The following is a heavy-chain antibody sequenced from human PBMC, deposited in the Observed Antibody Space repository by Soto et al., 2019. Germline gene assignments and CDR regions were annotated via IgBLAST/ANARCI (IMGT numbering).Heavy chain of an antibody. Sequence: QITLKESGPTLVKPTQTLTLTCTFSGFSLSTSGVGVGWIRQPPGKALEWLALIYWDDDKRYSPSLKNRLTITKDTSKNQVVLTMTNMDPVDTATYYCALMGYGDWFDPWGQGTLVTVSS. D-gene: IGHD4-17*01. CDR3: ALMGYGDWFDP. J-gene: IGHJ5*02. CDR1: GFSLSTSGVG. V-gene: IGHV2-5*02. CDR2: IYWDDDK.